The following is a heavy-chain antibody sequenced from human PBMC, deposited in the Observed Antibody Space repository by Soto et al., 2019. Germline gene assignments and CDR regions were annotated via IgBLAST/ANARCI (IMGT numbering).Heavy chain of an antibody. Sequence: GGSLRLSCAASGLRFSSDAMIWVRQPPGKGLEWVSAISGSGDTTYYADSVKGRFTISRDNSKNMVFLQMNSLRAEDTAVYYCARPTYYDDSSGPPAYWGQGILVTVSS. V-gene: IGHV3-23*01. CDR2: ISGSGDTT. CDR1: GLRFSSDA. J-gene: IGHJ4*02. D-gene: IGHD3-22*01. CDR3: ARPTYYDDSSGPPAY.